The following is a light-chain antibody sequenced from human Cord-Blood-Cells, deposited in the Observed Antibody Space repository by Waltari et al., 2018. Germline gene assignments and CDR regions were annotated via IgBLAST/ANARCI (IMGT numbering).Light chain of an antibody. J-gene: IGLJ3*02. V-gene: IGLV2-18*02. CDR1: SSDVGSYDY. CDR2: NVN. CDR3: SSYTSSSTFGV. Sequence: QSALIQPPSVSGSPGQSVTISCTGTSSDVGSYDYVSWYQQHPGTVPKPMIYNVNTRPSGVPDRFSGSKSGNTASMTISGLQAEDEADYYCSSYTSSSTFGVFGGGTKLTVL.